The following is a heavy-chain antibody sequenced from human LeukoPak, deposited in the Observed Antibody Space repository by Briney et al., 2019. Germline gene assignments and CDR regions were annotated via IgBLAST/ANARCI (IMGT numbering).Heavy chain of an antibody. J-gene: IGHJ6*03. V-gene: IGHV4-61*02. D-gene: IGHD2-15*01. Sequence: SETLSLTCTVSGGSISSGSSYWSWIRQPAGKGLEWIGRFYISGRTNYNPSLKSRVTISVDTSKNQFSLKLSSVTAADTAVYFCASAHCGGSRYEYYYSYMDVWGKGTTVTVSS. CDR2: FYISGRT. CDR1: GGSISSGSSY. CDR3: ASAHCGGSRYEYYYSYMDV.